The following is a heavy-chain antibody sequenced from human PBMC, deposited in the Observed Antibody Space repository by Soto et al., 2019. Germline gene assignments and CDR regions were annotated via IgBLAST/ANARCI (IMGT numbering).Heavy chain of an antibody. CDR3: AKDRRRVVPAATDYYYYGMDV. V-gene: IGHV3-30*18. CDR2: ISYDGSNK. CDR1: GFTFSSYG. D-gene: IGHD2-2*01. Sequence: GGSLRLSCAASGFTFSSYGMHWVRQAPGKGLEWVAVISYDGSNKYYADSVKGRFTISRDNSKNTLYLQMNSLRAEDTAVYYCAKDRRRVVPAATDYYYYGMDVWGQGTTVTV. J-gene: IGHJ6*02.